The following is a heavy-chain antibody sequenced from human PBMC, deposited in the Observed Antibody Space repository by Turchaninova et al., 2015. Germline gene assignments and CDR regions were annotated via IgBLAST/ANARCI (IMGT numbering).Heavy chain of an antibody. V-gene: IGHV3-23*01. CDR1: GFTFGNYA. D-gene: IGHD3-3*01. Sequence: LESVGGLVQPGWSLRLSCAASGFTFGNYAMSWVRQAPPKGLEWVSVIYASDGRTYYSDSVKGRFAISRDISKNTLYLQMNSLRAEDTALYYCTKRSSAEGGVESEWGQGTLVTVSS. J-gene: IGHJ4*02. CDR2: IYASDGRT. CDR3: TKRSSAEGGVESE.